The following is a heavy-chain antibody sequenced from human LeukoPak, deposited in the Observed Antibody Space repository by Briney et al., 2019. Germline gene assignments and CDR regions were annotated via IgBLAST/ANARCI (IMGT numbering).Heavy chain of an antibody. CDR2: IYYSGST. D-gene: IGHD2-21*02. Sequence: PSETLSLTCTVSGGSISSGDYYWSWLRQPPGKGLEWIGYIYYSGSTYYNPSLKSRVTISVDTSKNQFSLKLSSVTAADTAVYYCARGASQEWVTVGQVAWFDPWGQGTLVTVSS. CDR1: GGSISSGDYY. V-gene: IGHV4-30-4*01. CDR3: ARGASQEWVTVGQVAWFDP. J-gene: IGHJ5*02.